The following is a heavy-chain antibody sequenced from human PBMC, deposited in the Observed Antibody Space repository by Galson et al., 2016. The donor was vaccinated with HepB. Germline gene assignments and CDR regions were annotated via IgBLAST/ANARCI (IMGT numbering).Heavy chain of an antibody. CDR3: ARAGFCDGTGYYPRVYYFDC. J-gene: IGHJ4*02. CDR2: IHHTGRT. CDR1: GGTFNGYS. Sequence: SETLSLTCGFYGGTFNGYSWSWIRQPPGKGLEWLGEIHHTGRTHYSPSLQSRVTISVDTSKNQFSLKLSSVTAADTAVYYCARAGFCDGTGYYPRVYYFDCWGQGTLVTVSS. V-gene: IGHV4-34*01. D-gene: IGHD3-22*01.